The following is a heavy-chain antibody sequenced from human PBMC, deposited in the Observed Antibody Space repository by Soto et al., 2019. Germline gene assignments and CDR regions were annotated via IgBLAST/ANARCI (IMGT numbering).Heavy chain of an antibody. CDR2: IYYSGST. V-gene: IGHV4-39*01. Sequence: QLQLQESGPGLVKPSETLSLTCTVSGGSNTSSSYYWGWIRQPPGKGLEWIGSIYYSGSTYYNPSLKSRVTISVDTSKIQFSLKLSSVTAADTAVYYCARHGPGGSYSDYWGQGTLVTVSS. CDR1: GGSNTSSSYY. J-gene: IGHJ4*02. CDR3: ARHGPGGSYSDY. D-gene: IGHD1-26*01.